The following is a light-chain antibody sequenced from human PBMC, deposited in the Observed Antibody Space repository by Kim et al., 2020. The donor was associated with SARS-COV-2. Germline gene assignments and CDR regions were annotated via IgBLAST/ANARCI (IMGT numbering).Light chain of an antibody. CDR3: QVWDSSTVV. J-gene: IGLJ2*01. V-gene: IGLV3-1*01. CDR1: KLGDIY. Sequence: SQGQTARITCSGDKLGDIYACGYAKKPGQSPVLVIYQDSQRHSGIPERFSGSNFGNTATLTLSGTQAMDEAVYYCQVWDSSTVVFGGGTQLTVL. CDR2: QDS.